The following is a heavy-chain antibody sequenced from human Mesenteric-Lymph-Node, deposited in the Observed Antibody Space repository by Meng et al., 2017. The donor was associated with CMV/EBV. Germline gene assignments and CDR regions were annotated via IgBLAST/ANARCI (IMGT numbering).Heavy chain of an antibody. D-gene: IGHD4-17*01. J-gene: IGHJ4*02. CDR3: ARVLDGNSFDY. V-gene: IGHV3-48*03. Sequence: GESLKISCAASGLTFSSFEMNWVRQSPGRGLEWLAYINPSGSVMEYADSVQGRFTISRDNAKNSVYVQMNNLRVEDTAVYYCARVLDGNSFDYWGQGTLVTVSS. CDR1: GLTFSSFE. CDR2: INPSGSVM.